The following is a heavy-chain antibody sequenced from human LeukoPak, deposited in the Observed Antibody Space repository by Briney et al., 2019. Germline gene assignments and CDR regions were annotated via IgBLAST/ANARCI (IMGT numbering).Heavy chain of an antibody. V-gene: IGHV3-11*01. D-gene: IGHD3-10*01. CDR1: GFTFSDYN. CDR2: TRNSDNNM. Sequence: NPGGSLRLSCAASGFTFSDYNMGWMRQAPGKGLEWVSYTRNSDNNMFYADSVKGRFTISRDNAKYSVYLQMNSLRAEDTAVYYCARLISGDGSHAFDIWGQGTMVTVSS. CDR3: ARLISGDGSHAFDI. J-gene: IGHJ3*02.